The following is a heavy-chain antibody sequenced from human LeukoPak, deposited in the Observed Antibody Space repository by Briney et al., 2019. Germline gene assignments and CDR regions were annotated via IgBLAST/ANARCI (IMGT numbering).Heavy chain of an antibody. CDR3: ARGLN. CDR1: GGSISSGGYS. J-gene: IGHJ4*02. CDR2: IYYSGST. Sequence: TLSLTCAVSGGSISSGGYSWSWIRQPPGKGLEWIGSIYYSGSTYYNPSLKSRVTISVDTSKNQFSLKLSSVTAADTALYYCARGLNWGQGTLVTVSS. V-gene: IGHV4-30-2*03.